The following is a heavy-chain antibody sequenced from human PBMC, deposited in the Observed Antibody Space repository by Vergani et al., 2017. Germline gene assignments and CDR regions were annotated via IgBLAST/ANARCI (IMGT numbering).Heavy chain of an antibody. CDR1: GYSISRGYY. Sequence: QVQLQESGPGLVKPSETLSLTCSVSGYSISRGYYWGWIRQPPGKGLEWIATVFHSGRAYYNPSLRRRVTISVETSKKQFSLRLTTLTAADTAVYYWARQFWVSQGVGAFEPWGRGTEVAVSS. CDR2: VFHSGRA. CDR3: ARQFWVSQGVGAFEP. J-gene: IGHJ3*01. V-gene: IGHV4-38-2*02. D-gene: IGHD3-16*01.